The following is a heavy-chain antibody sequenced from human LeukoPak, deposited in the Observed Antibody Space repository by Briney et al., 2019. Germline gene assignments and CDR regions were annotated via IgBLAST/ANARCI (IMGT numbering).Heavy chain of an antibody. D-gene: IGHD5-12*01. CDR2: INPNSGGT. V-gene: IGHV1-2*02. CDR1: GYTFTGYY. Sequence: ASVKVSCKASGYTFTGYYMHWVRLAPGQGLEWMGWINPNSGGTNYAQKFQGRVTMTRDTSISTAYMELSSLRSEDTAVYYCARETRLGGLRYFDYWGQGTLVTVSS. CDR3: ARETRLGGLRYFDY. J-gene: IGHJ4*02.